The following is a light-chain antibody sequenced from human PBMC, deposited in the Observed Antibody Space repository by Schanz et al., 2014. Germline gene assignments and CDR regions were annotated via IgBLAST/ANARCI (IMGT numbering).Light chain of an antibody. CDR2: DDI. CDR3: CSYAGNNWV. Sequence: QSALTQPASVSGSPGQSITISCTGTSSDVGSYNLVSWYQQHPGKAPKLMIYDDIKRPSGVPDRFSGSKSGNTASLTVSGLQAEDEADYYCCSYAGNNWVFGGGTKLTVL. J-gene: IGLJ3*02. V-gene: IGLV2-23*01. CDR1: SSDVGSYNL.